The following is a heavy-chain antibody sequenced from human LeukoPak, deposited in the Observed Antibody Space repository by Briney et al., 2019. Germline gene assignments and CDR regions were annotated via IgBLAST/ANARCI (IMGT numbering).Heavy chain of an antibody. CDR2: ISSSSSYI. CDR3: ARDVLVAVAGTGFDY. J-gene: IGHJ4*02. V-gene: IGHV3-21*01. CDR1: GFTFSSYS. D-gene: IGHD6-19*01. Sequence: GGPLRLSCAASGFTFSSYSMNWVRQAPGKGLEWVSSISSSSSYIYYADSVKGRFTISRDNAKNSLYLQMNSLRAEDTAVYYCARDVLVAVAGTGFDYWGQGTLVTVSS.